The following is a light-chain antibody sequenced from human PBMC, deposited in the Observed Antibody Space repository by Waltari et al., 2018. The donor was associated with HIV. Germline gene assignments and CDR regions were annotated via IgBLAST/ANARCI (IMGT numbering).Light chain of an antibody. J-gene: IGLJ1*01. CDR1: SSAGGGYNS. CDR2: EVR. CDR3: SSYTSSSKV. V-gene: IGLV2-14*01. Sequence: QSALTQPASVSGSPGQSITISCPGTSSAGGGYNSVTWYQQHPGKAPKLMIYEVRNRPSGVSNRFSGSKSGNTASLTISGLQAEDEADYYCSSYTSSSKVFGTGTKVTVL.